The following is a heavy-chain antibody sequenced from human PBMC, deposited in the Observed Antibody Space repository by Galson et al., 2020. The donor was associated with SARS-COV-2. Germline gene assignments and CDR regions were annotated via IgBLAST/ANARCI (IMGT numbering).Heavy chain of an antibody. CDR3: ARALRYSSSWYRDY. J-gene: IGHJ4*02. D-gene: IGHD6-13*01. Sequence: GESLKISCAASGFTFSSYEMNWVRQAPGKGLEWVSYISSSGSTIYYADSVKGRFTISRDNAKNSLYLQMNSLRAEDTAVYYCARALRYSSSWYRDYWGQGTLVTVSS. CDR1: GFTFSSYE. V-gene: IGHV3-48*03. CDR2: ISSSGSTI.